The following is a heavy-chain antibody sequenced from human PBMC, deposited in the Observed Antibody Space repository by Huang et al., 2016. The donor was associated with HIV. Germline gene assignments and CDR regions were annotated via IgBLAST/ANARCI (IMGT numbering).Heavy chain of an antibody. V-gene: IGHV4-34*02. J-gene: IGHJ2*01. D-gene: IGHD3-9*01. CDR2: INHRGIT. Sequence: QVHLQQWGAGLLKPSETLSLTCAVYGGSFSGYYWTWIRQSPGKGLEWIGDINHRGITKYNPSLKSRVSMTGDASRNQFSLKLRSVTAADTAVYYCARDVNFYDSTGYHSPYWYFDLWGRGALVTVSS. CDR3: ARDVNFYDSTGYHSPYWYFDL. CDR1: GGSFSGYY.